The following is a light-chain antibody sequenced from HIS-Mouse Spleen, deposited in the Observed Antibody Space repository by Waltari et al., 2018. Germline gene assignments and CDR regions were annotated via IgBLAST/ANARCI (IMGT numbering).Light chain of an antibody. CDR3: SSYAGSNIWV. Sequence: QSALTQPPSASGSPGQSVTISCTGTSSDVGGYNYVSWYQQHPGKAPNLMIYEVSKRPSGVPGRFSGSKAGNTASLTVSGLQAEDEADYYCSSYAGSNIWVFGGGTKLTVL. CDR2: EVS. V-gene: IGLV2-8*01. CDR1: SSDVGGYNY. J-gene: IGLJ2*01.